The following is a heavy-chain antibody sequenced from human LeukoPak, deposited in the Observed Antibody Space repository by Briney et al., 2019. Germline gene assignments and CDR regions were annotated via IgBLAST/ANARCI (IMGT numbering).Heavy chain of an antibody. Sequence: GRSLRLSCAASGFNFNNYGMHWVRRAPGKGLEWVAMIWNDGTNKYYGASVQGRFLISRDNSKNTVYLHMNKLRAEDTAVYYCVKERRDANLVEAATAKYYFDFWGQRIWVTVTS. D-gene: IGHD2-15*01. V-gene: IGHV3-33*03. CDR1: GFNFNNYG. J-gene: IGHJ4*02. CDR2: IWNDGTNK. CDR3: VKERRDANLVEAATAKYYFDF.